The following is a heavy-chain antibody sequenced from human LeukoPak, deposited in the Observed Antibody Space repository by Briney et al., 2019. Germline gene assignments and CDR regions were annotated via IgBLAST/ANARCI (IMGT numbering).Heavy chain of an antibody. J-gene: IGHJ3*02. D-gene: IGHD2-8*01. CDR1: GFTFSSYG. CDR3: ARVNPLMAPGAVDI. Sequence: PGRSLRLSCAASGFTFSSYGMHWVRQAPGKGLEWVAVISYDGSNKYYADSVKGRFTISRDNAKNSLYLQMNSLGVEDTAVYYCARVNPLMAPGAVDIWGQGTKVAVSS. CDR2: ISYDGSNK. V-gene: IGHV3-30*03.